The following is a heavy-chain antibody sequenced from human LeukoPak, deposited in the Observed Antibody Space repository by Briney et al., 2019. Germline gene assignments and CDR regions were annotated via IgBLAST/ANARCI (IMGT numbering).Heavy chain of an antibody. Sequence: PGGSLRLSCAASGFTFSNYNMNWVRQAPGKGLEWVSYISTSSSTIYYADSVKGRFTISRDNSKNTLYLQMNSLRAEDTAVYYCAKDRSVLLWFGELSYFDYWGQGTLVTVSS. CDR1: GFTFSNYN. D-gene: IGHD3-10*01. CDR2: ISTSSSTI. J-gene: IGHJ4*02. CDR3: AKDRSVLLWFGELSYFDY. V-gene: IGHV3-48*01.